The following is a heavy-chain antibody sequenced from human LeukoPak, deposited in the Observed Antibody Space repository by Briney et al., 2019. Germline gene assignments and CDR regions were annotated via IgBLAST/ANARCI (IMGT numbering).Heavy chain of an antibody. Sequence: SETLPLTCTVSGGSIRSYYWSWIRQPPGKELEWIGYIYYSGSTNYNPSLKSRFTISVDTSKNQFSLKLSSVTAADTAVYYCARHFAYSSSSYFDYWGQGSLVTVSS. V-gene: IGHV4-59*08. CDR3: ARHFAYSSSSYFDY. D-gene: IGHD6-6*01. CDR2: IYYSGST. CDR1: GGSIRSYY. J-gene: IGHJ4*02.